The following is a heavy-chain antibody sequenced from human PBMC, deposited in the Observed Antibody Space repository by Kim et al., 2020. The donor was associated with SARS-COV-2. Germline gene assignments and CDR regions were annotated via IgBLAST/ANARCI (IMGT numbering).Heavy chain of an antibody. CDR3: ASALGH. Sequence: SETLSLTCTVSGDSLSSDYWSWNRQPAGKGLEWIVRIYTSGRTNYNPSLQSRVTMSVDMSKNQFSLKLTSLTAADTAGYYCASALGHWGQGTLVTVSS. CDR2: IYTSGRT. J-gene: IGHJ4*02. V-gene: IGHV4-4*07. CDR1: GDSLSSDY. D-gene: IGHD3-16*02.